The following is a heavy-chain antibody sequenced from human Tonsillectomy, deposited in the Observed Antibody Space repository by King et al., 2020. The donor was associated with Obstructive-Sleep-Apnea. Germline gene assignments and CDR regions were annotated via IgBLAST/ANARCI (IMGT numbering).Heavy chain of an antibody. CDR3: VKSYSSGWYVPFDY. Sequence: VQLVESGGGLVQPGRSLRLSCAASGFTFDDYGMHWVRQAPGKGLEWVSGISWNSGSIGYADSVKVRFTISRDNAKNSLYLQMNSLRVEDTALYYCVKSYSSGWYVPFDYWCQGTLVTVTS. CDR1: GFTFDDYG. J-gene: IGHJ4*02. CDR2: ISWNSGSI. D-gene: IGHD6-19*01. V-gene: IGHV3-9*01.